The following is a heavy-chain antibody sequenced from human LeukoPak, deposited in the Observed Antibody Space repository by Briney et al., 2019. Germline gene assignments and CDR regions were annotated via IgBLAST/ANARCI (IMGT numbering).Heavy chain of an antibody. Sequence: GGSLRLSCAASGLTFSTHWMYWVRQAPGKELVWVSRISGDGSGTSYADSVKGRFTISRDNAKDTLYLQMTSLRVEDTAVYSCASLLTPYHGSGGGGMDVWGQGTTVTVSS. CDR1: GLTFSTHW. V-gene: IGHV3-74*01. CDR2: ISGDGSGT. D-gene: IGHD3-10*01. J-gene: IGHJ6*02. CDR3: ASLLTPYHGSGGGGMDV.